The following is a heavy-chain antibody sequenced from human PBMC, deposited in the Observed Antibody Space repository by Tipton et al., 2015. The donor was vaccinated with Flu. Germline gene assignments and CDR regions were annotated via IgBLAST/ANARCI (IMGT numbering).Heavy chain of an antibody. CDR1: GGSFSDYY. J-gene: IGHJ4*02. Sequence: TLSLTCAVYGGSFSDYYWSWIRQPPGKGLEWIGEINHSGGTDYNPSLKSRVSISVDKSKNEFSLRLTSVTAADTAVYYCARGIPAVNMGSYYFDYWGQGTLVTVSS. V-gene: IGHV4-34*01. CDR3: ARGIPAVNMGSYYFDY. CDR2: INHSGGT. D-gene: IGHD3-10*01.